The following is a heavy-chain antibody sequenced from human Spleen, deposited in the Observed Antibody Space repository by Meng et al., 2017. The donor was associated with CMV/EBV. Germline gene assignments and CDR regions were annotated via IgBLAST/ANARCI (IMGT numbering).Heavy chain of an antibody. CDR2: LLYDGSQK. D-gene: IGHD6-6*01. CDR3: ARSLSLSIAWYSSSSDYYYYGMDV. J-gene: IGHJ6*02. V-gene: IGHV3-30*02. CDR1: GFTFSSYG. Sequence: GESLKISCAASGFTFSSYGMHWVRQAPGKGLEWVAFLLYDGSQKYYADSVKGRFTISRDNSKNTLYLQMNSLRAEDTAVYYCARSLSLSIAWYSSSSDYYYYGMDVWGQGTTVTVSS.